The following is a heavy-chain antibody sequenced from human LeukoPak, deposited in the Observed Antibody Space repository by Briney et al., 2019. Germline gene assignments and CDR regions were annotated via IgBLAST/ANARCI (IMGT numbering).Heavy chain of an antibody. J-gene: IGHJ6*03. D-gene: IGHD2-8*01. CDR2: IYPGDSDT. Sequence: GESLKISCTVSGYSFTNYWIGWVRQTPGNGLEWMGIIYPGDSDTRYSPSFEGQVTMSVDKSISTAYLQWSSLKASDTAVYHCARHGSPHAPGANYYYYMDVWGTGTTVTVS. CDR1: GYSFTNYW. V-gene: IGHV5-51*01. CDR3: ARHGSPHAPGANYYYYMDV.